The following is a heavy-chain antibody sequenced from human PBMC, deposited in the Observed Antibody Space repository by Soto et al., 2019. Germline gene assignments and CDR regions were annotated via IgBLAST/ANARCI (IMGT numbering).Heavy chain of an antibody. Sequence: QVQLVQSGAEVKKPGASVKVSCKASGYTFTSYYMHWVRQAPGQGLEWMGIINPSGGSTSYAQKFXXRXTXXRDTSTSTVYRELSSLRSEDTAVYYCARNSSGWDYWGQGTLVTVSS. CDR3: ARNSSGWDY. V-gene: IGHV1-46*01. D-gene: IGHD6-19*01. J-gene: IGHJ4*02. CDR1: GYTFTSYY. CDR2: INPSGGST.